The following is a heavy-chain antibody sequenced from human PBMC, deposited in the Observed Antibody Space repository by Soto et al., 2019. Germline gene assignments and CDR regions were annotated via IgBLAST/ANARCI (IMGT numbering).Heavy chain of an antibody. J-gene: IGHJ4*02. CDR2: ISSSSSTI. CDR1: GFTFSSYS. V-gene: IGHV3-48*02. Sequence: VQLVESGGGLVQPGGSLRLSCAASGFTFSSYSMNWVRQAPGKGLEWVSYISSSSSTIYYADSVKGRFTISRDNAKNSLYLQMNSLRDEDTAVYYCARDLKYSSSWYEDYFDYWGQGTLVTVSS. D-gene: IGHD6-13*01. CDR3: ARDLKYSSSWYEDYFDY.